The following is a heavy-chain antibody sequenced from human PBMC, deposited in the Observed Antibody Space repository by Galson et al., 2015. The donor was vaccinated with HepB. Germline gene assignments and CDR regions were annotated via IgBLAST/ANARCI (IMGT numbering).Heavy chain of an antibody. CDR2: ISAYNGNT. Sequence: SVKVSCKASGYTFTSYGISWVQQAPGQGLEWMGWISAYNGNTNYAQKLQGRVTMTTDTSTSTAYMELRSLRSDDTAVYYCARDGEDSSSLYYYGMDVWGQGTTVTVSS. CDR3: ARDGEDSSSLYYYGMDV. D-gene: IGHD6-6*01. V-gene: IGHV1-18*01. J-gene: IGHJ6*02. CDR1: GYTFTSYG.